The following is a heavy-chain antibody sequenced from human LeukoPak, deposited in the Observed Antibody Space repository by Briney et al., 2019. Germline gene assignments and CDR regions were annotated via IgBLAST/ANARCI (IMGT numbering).Heavy chain of an antibody. D-gene: IGHD2-15*01. CDR2: INPNSGGT. J-gene: IGHJ4*02. CDR3: ARAPVVVVTASLDY. Sequence: ASVKVSCKASGYSFTGYQMHWVRQAPGQGLEWMGWINPNSGGTNYAQKFQGRVTMTRDTSISTAYMELSRLRSDDTAVYYCARAPVVVVTASLDYWGQGTLVTVSS. V-gene: IGHV1-2*02. CDR1: GYSFTGYQ.